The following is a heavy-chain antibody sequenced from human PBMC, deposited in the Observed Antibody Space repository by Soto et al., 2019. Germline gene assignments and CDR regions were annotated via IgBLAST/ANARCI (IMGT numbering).Heavy chain of an antibody. CDR2: IYHSGST. D-gene: IGHD3-3*01. V-gene: IGHV4-61*08. Sequence: QVQLQESGPGLMKPSETLSLTCTVSVGSVSDDAYYWSWIRQPPGKGLEWIGYIYHSGSTYYNPSLKSRVIISVDMSETQFSLRLNSVTAADTDVYYCARLGIGLEFPFDHWGQGTLVNVSS. CDR3: ARLGIGLEFPFDH. CDR1: VGSVSDDAYY. J-gene: IGHJ4*02.